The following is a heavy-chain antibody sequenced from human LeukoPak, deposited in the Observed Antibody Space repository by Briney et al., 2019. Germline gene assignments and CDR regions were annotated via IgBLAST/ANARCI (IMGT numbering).Heavy chain of an antibody. CDR3: ARAFTGVGGGWYYYYGMDV. J-gene: IGHJ6*02. Sequence: SETLSLTCAVYGGSFSGYYWSWIRQPPGKGLEWIGEINHSGSTNYNPSLKSRVTISVDTSKNQFSLKLSSVTAADTAVYYCARAFTGVGGGWYYYYGMDVWGQGTLVTVSS. V-gene: IGHV4-34*01. CDR1: GGSFSGYY. CDR2: INHSGST. D-gene: IGHD3-16*01.